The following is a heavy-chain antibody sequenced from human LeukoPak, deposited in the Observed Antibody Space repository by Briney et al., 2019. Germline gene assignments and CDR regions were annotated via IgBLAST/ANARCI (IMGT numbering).Heavy chain of an antibody. CDR3: AELGITMIGGV. D-gene: IGHD3-10*02. Sequence: GGSLRLSCGASSFTFSSYVMSWVRQAPGKGLEWVSYISSSGSTIYYADSVKGRFTISRDNAKNSPYLQMNSLRAEDTAVYYCAELGITMIGGVWGKGTTVTISS. J-gene: IGHJ6*04. V-gene: IGHV3-48*03. CDR2: ISSSGSTI. CDR1: SFTFSSYV.